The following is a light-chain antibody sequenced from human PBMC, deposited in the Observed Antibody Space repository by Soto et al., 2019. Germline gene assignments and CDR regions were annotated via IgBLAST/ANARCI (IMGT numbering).Light chain of an antibody. CDR2: DAS. J-gene: IGKJ2*01. Sequence: EIVLTQSPGTLSLSPGERATLSCRASQSVSSSYLAWYQQKPGQAPRLLIYDASSRATGIPDRFSGSGSRTDFTLTISRLEPEDFAVYYCQQYGSSPETFGQETKLEIK. CDR1: QSVSSSY. CDR3: QQYGSSPET. V-gene: IGKV3-20*01.